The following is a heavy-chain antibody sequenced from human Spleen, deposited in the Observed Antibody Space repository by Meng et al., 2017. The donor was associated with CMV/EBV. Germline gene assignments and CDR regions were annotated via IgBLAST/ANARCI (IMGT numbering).Heavy chain of an antibody. CDR2: INPNTGDT. CDR3: ARGNIAGAGYSYKYALDV. Sequence: ASVKVSCKASGYIFTDYYMHWVRQATGQGLEWMGWINPNTGDTGLAQKFQGRVSMTRDTSTSTAYMELSSLRAEDTAVYYCARGNIAGAGYSYKYALDVWGQGTTVTVSS. V-gene: IGHV1-8*02. J-gene: IGHJ6*02. D-gene: IGHD2-15*01. CDR1: GYIFTDYY.